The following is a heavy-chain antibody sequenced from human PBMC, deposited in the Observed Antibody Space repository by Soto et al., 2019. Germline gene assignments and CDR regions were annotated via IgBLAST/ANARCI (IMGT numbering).Heavy chain of an antibody. J-gene: IGHJ4*02. Sequence: EVQLVESGGGLVQPGGSLRLSCAASGFTFSSYGMNWVRQAPGKGLEWVSYISSSTTIYYADSVKGRFTISRDNAKNSLYLQMNSLRDEDTAVYYCARSFVRNARFDYWGQGTRVTVSS. CDR1: GFTFSSYG. V-gene: IGHV3-48*02. D-gene: IGHD1-1*01. CDR3: ARSFVRNARFDY. CDR2: ISSSTTI.